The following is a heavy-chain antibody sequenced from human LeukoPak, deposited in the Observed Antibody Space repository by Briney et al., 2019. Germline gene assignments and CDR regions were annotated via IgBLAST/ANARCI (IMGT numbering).Heavy chain of an antibody. CDR1: GGSISSSSYY. CDR3: ARDVYGMDV. Sequence: SETLSLTCTVSGGSISSSSYYWGWIRQPPGKGLEWIGYIYHSGSTYYNPSLKSRVTISVDRSKNQFSLKLSSVTAADTAVYYCARDVYGMDVWGQGTTVTVSS. J-gene: IGHJ6*02. CDR2: IYHSGST. V-gene: IGHV4-39*07.